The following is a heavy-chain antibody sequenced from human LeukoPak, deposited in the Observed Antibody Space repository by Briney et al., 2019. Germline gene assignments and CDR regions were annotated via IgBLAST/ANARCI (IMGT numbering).Heavy chain of an antibody. J-gene: IGHJ6*02. CDR3: AKDTYYYGSGSYPPNYYYYGMDV. Sequence: GRSLRLSCAASGFTFNDYAMHWVRQAPGKDLEWVSGISWNSGSIGYADSVKGRFTISRDNAKNSLYLQMNSLRAEDTALYYCAKDTYYYGSGSYPPNYYYYGMDVWGQGTTVTVSS. CDR2: ISWNSGSI. V-gene: IGHV3-9*01. D-gene: IGHD3-10*01. CDR1: GFTFNDYA.